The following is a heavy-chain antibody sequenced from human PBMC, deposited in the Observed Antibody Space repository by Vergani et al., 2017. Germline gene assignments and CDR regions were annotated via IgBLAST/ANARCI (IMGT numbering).Heavy chain of an antibody. CDR2: ISWNSGSI. CDR3: AKDRFGYYDILTGYYYDY. V-gene: IGHV3-9*01. CDR1: GFTFDDYA. D-gene: IGHD3-9*01. J-gene: IGHJ4*02. Sequence: EVQLVESGGGLVQPGRSLRLSCAASGFTFDDYAMHWVRQAPGKGLGWVSGISWNSGSIGYADSVKGRFTISRDNAKNSLYLQMNSLRAEDTALYYCAKDRFGYYDILTGYYYDYWGQGTLVTVSS.